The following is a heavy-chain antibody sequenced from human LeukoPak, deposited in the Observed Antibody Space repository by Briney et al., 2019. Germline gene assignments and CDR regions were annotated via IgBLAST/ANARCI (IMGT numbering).Heavy chain of an antibody. Sequence: ASVKVSCKVSGYTLTELSMHWVRQAPGKGLEWMGGFDPDDGETIYAQKFQGRVTMTRDTSISTAYMELSRLRSDDTAVYYCARTRRGKAVADLDYWGQGTLVTVSS. CDR3: ARTRRGKAVADLDY. CDR1: GYTLTELS. D-gene: IGHD6-19*01. V-gene: IGHV1-24*01. J-gene: IGHJ4*02. CDR2: FDPDDGET.